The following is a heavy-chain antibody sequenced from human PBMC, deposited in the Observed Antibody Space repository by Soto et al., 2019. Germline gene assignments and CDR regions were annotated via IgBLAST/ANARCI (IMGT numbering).Heavy chain of an antibody. CDR1: GYSFTSYW. J-gene: IGHJ3*02. V-gene: IGHV5-10-1*01. Sequence: GESLKISCKGSGYSFTSYWISWVRQMPGKGLEWMGRIDPSDSYTNYSPSFQGHVTISADKSISTAYLQWSSLKASDTAMYYCARHGVHMIVVADIIHDDFDIWGQGTMVTVSS. CDR3: ARHGVHMIVVADIIHDDFDI. D-gene: IGHD3-22*01. CDR2: IDPSDSYT.